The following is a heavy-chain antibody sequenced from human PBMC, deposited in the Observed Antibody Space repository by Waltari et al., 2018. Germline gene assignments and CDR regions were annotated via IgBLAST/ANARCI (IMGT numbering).Heavy chain of an antibody. J-gene: IGHJ4*02. V-gene: IGHV3-74*01. CDR3: TTASIAARQDNDY. CDR2: INSDGRST. D-gene: IGHD6-6*01. CDR1: GFTSSDSW. Sequence: EVQLVESGGGLVQPGGFLRPSCAASGFTSSDSWIHLVRQVPGKGPVWVSGINSDGRSTTYAGSVNGRFTISRDNAKNTLYLQMNSLKTEDTAVYYCTTASIAARQDNDYWGQGTLVTVSS.